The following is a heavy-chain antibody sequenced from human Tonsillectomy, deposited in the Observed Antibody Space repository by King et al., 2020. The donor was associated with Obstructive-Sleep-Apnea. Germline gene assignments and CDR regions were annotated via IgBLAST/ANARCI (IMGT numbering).Heavy chain of an antibody. J-gene: IGHJ4*02. V-gene: IGHV3-74*01. CDR2: INSDWSST. CDR1: GFTFSSYW. CDR3: ARDYFMGGDNSGYWKN. Sequence: VQLVEAGGGLAQPGGSLRLSCAASGFTFSSYWMYWVRQAPWKGLVWVSRINSDWSSTNYADSVKGRFTIFRDNAKNTLYLQMNSLRAEDTAVYYCARDYFMGGDNSGYWKNWGQGTLVTVSS. D-gene: IGHD3-22*01.